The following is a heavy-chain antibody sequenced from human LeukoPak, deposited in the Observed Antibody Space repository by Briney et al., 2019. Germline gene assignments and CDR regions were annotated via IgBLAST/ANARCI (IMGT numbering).Heavy chain of an antibody. CDR1: GFTFNSYA. CDR3: AKDSVVSCFSPVNY. V-gene: IGHV3-30-3*01. Sequence: GGSLRLSCAASGFTFNSYAMHWVRQAPGKGLEWVAVISYDGTNKYSADSVKGRFTISRDNSKNTLFLQMNSLRPEDTVVYYCAKDSVVSCFSPVNYWGQGTLVTVSS. J-gene: IGHJ4*02. CDR2: ISYDGTNK. D-gene: IGHD2-15*01.